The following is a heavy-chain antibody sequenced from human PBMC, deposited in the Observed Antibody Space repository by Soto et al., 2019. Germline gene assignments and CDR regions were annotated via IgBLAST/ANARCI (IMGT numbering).Heavy chain of an antibody. CDR3: AREMTPVSPLYSYYGIDV. CDR1: GASMRGYS. J-gene: IGHJ6*02. D-gene: IGHD2-21*01. V-gene: IGHV4-59*01. Sequence: SETLSLTCSVSGASMRGYSWNWIRQSPGKGLEWIGYVYYSGGTNYSPSLKGRVTISVDTTNNHFSLELNSVTAADTAVYYCAREMTPVSPLYSYYGIDVWGQGTTVTVS. CDR2: VYYSGGT.